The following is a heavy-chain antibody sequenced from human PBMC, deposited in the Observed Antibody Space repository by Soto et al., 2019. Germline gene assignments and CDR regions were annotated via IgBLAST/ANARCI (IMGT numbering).Heavy chain of an antibody. CDR3: ARRITIISYMDV. J-gene: IGHJ6*03. D-gene: IGHD3-3*01. V-gene: IGHV4-34*01. CDR1: GESFTQYS. Sequence: SETLSLTCAVYGESFTQYSSSWNRQSPGKGLEWIGEINHSGNTNYNPSLKSRVTMSLDTSKNQFSLKLSSVTAADTAVYYCARRITIISYMDVWGKGTTVTVSS. CDR2: INHSGNT.